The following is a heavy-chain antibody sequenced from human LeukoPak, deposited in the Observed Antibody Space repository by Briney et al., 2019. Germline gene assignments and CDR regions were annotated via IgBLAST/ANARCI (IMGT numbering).Heavy chain of an antibody. Sequence: SLRLSCAASGFTFSSYGMHGVSQAPGKGLEWVSGISWNSGSIGYADSVKGRFTISRDNAKNSLYLQMNSLRAEDMALYYCAKDRGPAAAGTHFDYWGQGTLVTVSS. CDR2: ISWNSGSI. CDR1: GFTFSSYG. CDR3: AKDRGPAAAGTHFDY. J-gene: IGHJ4*02. D-gene: IGHD6-13*01. V-gene: IGHV3-9*03.